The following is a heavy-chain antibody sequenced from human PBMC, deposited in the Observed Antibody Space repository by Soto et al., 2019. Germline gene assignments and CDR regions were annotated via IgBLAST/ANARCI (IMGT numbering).Heavy chain of an antibody. CDR3: AKGPRDLGYYDSSGYYLPGI. CDR1: GFNFISYA. V-gene: IGHV3-23*01. J-gene: IGHJ4*02. D-gene: IGHD3-22*01. Sequence: GGSLRLSSAASGFNFISYAMSWVRQAPGKGLEWVSAISGSGGSTYYADSVKGRFTISRDNSKNTLYLQMNSLRAEDTAVYYCAKGPRDLGYYDSSGYYLPGIWGQGTLVTVSS. CDR2: ISGSGGST.